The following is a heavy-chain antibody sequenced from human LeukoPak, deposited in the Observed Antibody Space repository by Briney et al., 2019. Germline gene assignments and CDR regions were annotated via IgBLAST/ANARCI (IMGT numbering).Heavy chain of an antibody. CDR3: ARVIVLAASDL. CDR2: INHSGST. V-gene: IGHV4-34*01. CDR1: GGSFSGYY. Sequence: SETLSLTCAVYGGSFSGYYWSWIRQPPGKGLEWIGEINHSGSTNYNPSLKSRVTISVDTSKNQFSLKLTSVTAADTAVYYCARVIVLAASDLWGQGTLVTVSS. D-gene: IGHD6-19*01. J-gene: IGHJ4*02.